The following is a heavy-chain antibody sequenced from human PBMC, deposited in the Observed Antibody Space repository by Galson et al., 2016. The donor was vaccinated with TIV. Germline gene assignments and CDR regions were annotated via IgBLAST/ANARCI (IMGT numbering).Heavy chain of an antibody. CDR1: VYTFTSFD. CDR3: ARGHYYDSSGYSFDF. Sequence: SVKVSCKASVYTFTSFDISWIRQASGQGLEWMGWMSPANGNTGYAQKFRGRITMTRHPSTTTVYMELSGLTSEDTAVYYCARGHYYDSSGYSFDFWGQGTLVTVSS. J-gene: IGHJ4*02. CDR2: MSPANGNT. D-gene: IGHD3-22*01. V-gene: IGHV1-8*01.